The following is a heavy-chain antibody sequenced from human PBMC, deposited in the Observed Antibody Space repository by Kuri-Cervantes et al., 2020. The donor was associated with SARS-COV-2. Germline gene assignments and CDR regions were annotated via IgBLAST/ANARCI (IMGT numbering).Heavy chain of an antibody. CDR3: ARDRKYYDFWSGYIQPQVGYYYYYMDV. D-gene: IGHD3-3*01. J-gene: IGHJ6*03. Sequence: GESLKISCAASGFTFSSYGMHWVRQAPGKGLEWVAVIWYDGSNKYYADSVKGRFTISRDNSKNTLYLQMNSLRAEDTAVYYCARDRKYYDFWSGYIQPQVGYYYYYMDVWGKGTTVTVSS. V-gene: IGHV3-33*01. CDR2: IWYDGSNK. CDR1: GFTFSSYG.